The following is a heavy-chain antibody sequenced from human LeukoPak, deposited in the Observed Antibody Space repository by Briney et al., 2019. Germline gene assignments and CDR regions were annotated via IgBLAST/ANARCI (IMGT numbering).Heavy chain of an antibody. CDR2: IYYSGST. Sequence: PSETLSLTCTVSGGSISSSSYYWGWIRQPPGKGLEWIGSIYYSGSTYYNPSLKSRVTISVDTSKNQFSLKLSSVTAADTAVYYCAIYDSQHWFDPWGQGTLVTVSS. CDR1: GGSISSSSYY. J-gene: IGHJ5*02. V-gene: IGHV4-39*01. CDR3: AIYDSQHWFDP. D-gene: IGHD5/OR15-5a*01.